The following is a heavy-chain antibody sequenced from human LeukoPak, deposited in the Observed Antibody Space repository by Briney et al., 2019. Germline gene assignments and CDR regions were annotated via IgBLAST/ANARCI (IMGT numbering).Heavy chain of an antibody. CDR2: INPNSGGT. CDR3: ARAKHWTTVTTVYYYGMDV. D-gene: IGHD4-17*01. J-gene: IGHJ6*02. V-gene: IGHV1-2*02. Sequence: GASVKVSCKASGYTFTGYYMHWVRQAPGQGLEWMGWINPNSGGTNYAQKFQGRVTMTRDTSISTAYMELSRLRSDDTAVYYCARAKHWTTVTTVYYYGMDVWGQGTTVTVSS. CDR1: GYTFTGYY.